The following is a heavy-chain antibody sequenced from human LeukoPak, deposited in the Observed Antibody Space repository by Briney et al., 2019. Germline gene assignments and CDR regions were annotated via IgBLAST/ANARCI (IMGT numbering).Heavy chain of an antibody. V-gene: IGHV1-69*13. Sequence: SVKVSCKASGGTFSSYAISWVRQAPGQGLEWMGGVIPIFGTANYAQKFQGRVTITADESTSTAYMELSSLRSEDTAVYYCARGPLYCSSTSCLLRYWGQGTLVTVSS. CDR1: GGTFSSYA. CDR3: ARGPLYCSSTSCLLRY. J-gene: IGHJ4*02. D-gene: IGHD2-2*01. CDR2: VIPIFGTA.